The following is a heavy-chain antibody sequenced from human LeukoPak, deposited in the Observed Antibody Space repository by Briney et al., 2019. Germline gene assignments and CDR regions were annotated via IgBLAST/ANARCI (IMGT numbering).Heavy chain of an antibody. J-gene: IGHJ4*02. Sequence: ASVKVSCKASGYTFTSYYMHWVRQAPGQGLEWMGIINPSGGSTSYAQKFQGRVTMTRDTSTSTVYMELRSLRSDDTAVYYCATEAAAGRSFPYWGQGTLVTVSS. D-gene: IGHD6-13*01. CDR2: INPSGGST. CDR1: GYTFTSYY. V-gene: IGHV1-46*01. CDR3: ATEAAAGRSFPY.